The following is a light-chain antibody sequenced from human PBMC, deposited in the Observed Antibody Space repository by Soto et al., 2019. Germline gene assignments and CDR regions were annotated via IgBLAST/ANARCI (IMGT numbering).Light chain of an antibody. V-gene: IGLV2-14*01. J-gene: IGLJ2*01. CDR2: DVN. Sequence: QSALTQPASVSGSPGQSITISCTGTSSDVGGYNYVSWYQQHPGKAPKLMIYDVNNRPSGVSNRFSGYKSGNTASLTISGLQAEDEADYYCSSYTSSSTLVVFGGGTKLTVL. CDR3: SSYTSSSTLVV. CDR1: SSDVGGYNY.